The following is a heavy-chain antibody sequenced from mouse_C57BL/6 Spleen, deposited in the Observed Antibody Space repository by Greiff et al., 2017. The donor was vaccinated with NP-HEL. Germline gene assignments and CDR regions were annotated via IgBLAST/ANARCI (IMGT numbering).Heavy chain of an antibody. V-gene: IGHV1-55*01. CDR1: GYTFTSYW. CDR3: ARRGNYYGSSGCDY. CDR2: IYPGSGST. D-gene: IGHD1-1*01. Sequence: QVQLQQPGAELVKPGASVKMSCKASGYTFTSYWITWVKQRPGQGLEWIGDIYPGSGSTNYNEKFKSKATLTVDTSSSTAYMQLSSLTSEDSAVYYCARRGNYYGSSGCDYWGQGTTLTVSS. J-gene: IGHJ2*01.